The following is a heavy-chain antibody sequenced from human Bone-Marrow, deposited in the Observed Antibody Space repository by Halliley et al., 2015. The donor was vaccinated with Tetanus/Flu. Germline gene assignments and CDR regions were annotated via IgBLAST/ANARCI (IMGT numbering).Heavy chain of an antibody. V-gene: IGHV3-23*01. CDR3: AKDIQSSY. CDR2: ISFNGGST. Sequence: KGLEWVSLISFNGGSTYLADSVKGRFTISRDNSKNTLYLQMSNLRAEDTAMYYCAKDIQSSYWGQGTLVTVSS. J-gene: IGHJ4*02.